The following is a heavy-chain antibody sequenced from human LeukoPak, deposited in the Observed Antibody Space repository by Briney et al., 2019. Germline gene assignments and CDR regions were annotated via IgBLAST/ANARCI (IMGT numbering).Heavy chain of an antibody. J-gene: IGHJ6*02. CDR2: ISSSSYL. V-gene: IGHV3-21*01. D-gene: IGHD2-2*01. Sequence: GGSLRLSCAASGFTFSSYSMNWVRQAPGKGLEWVSSISSSSYLYYADSVKGRFTISRDNAKNSLYLQMNSLRAEDTAVYYCARDQGYCSSTSCSRYLYYYGMDVWGQGTTVTVSS. CDR1: GFTFSSYS. CDR3: ARDQGYCSSTSCSRYLYYYGMDV.